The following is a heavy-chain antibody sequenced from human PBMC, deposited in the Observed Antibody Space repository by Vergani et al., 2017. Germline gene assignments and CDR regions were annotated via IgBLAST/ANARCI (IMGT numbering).Heavy chain of an antibody. CDR2: IYPSGGT. D-gene: IGHD3-22*01. Sequence: QVQLVQSGAEVKKPGASVQVSCKASGYTFTSYDMHWVRQAPGQGLEWMGKIYPSGGTNYAQKFQGRVTMTKDTSTSTVDMELSSLRSADTAVYYCARVTALGYYDSSGFSDYWGQGTLVTVSS. V-gene: IGHV1-46*01. J-gene: IGHJ4*02. CDR1: GYTFTSYD. CDR3: ARVTALGYYDSSGFSDY.